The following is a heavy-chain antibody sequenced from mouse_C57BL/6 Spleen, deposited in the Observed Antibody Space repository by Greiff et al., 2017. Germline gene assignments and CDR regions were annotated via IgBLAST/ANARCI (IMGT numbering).Heavy chain of an antibody. V-gene: IGHV5-15*01. J-gene: IGHJ3*01. CDR2: ISNLAYSI. CDR3: ARQGYGNYAWFAY. Sequence: DVMLVESGGGLVQPGGSLKLSCAASGFTFSDYGMAWVRQAPRKGPEWVAFISNLAYSIYYADTVTGRFTISRENAKNTLYLEMSSLRSEDTAMYYCARQGYGNYAWFAYWGQGTLVTVSA. CDR1: GFTFSDYG. D-gene: IGHD2-10*02.